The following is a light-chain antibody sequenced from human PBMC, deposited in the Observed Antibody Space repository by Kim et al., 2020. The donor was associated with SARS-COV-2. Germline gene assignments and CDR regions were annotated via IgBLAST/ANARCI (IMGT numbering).Light chain of an antibody. J-gene: IGLJ2*01. CDR3: QVWDDSGDHVV. CDR1: NIGSKS. Sequence: PGKTARIPCGGNNIGSKSVHWYQQKPGQAPVLVIYYDSDRPSGIPERFSGSNSGNTATLTISRVEAGDEADYYCQVWDDSGDHVVFGGGTQLTVL. CDR2: YDS. V-gene: IGLV3-21*04.